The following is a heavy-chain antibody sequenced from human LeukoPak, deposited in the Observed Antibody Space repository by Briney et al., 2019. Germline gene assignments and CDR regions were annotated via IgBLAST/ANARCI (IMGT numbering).Heavy chain of an antibody. Sequence: GGSLRLSCAASGFTFSDYYMSWIRQAPGKGLEWVSYISSSGSTIYYADSVKGRFTISRDNAKNSLYLQMNSLRAEDTAVYYCARVYYYDRRLIDYWGQGTLVTVSS. J-gene: IGHJ4*02. CDR1: GFTFSDYY. CDR3: ARVYYYDRRLIDY. V-gene: IGHV3-11*01. CDR2: ISSSGSTI. D-gene: IGHD3-22*01.